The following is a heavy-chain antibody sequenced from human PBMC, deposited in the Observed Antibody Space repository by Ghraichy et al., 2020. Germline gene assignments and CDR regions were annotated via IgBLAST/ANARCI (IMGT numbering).Heavy chain of an antibody. CDR2: ISAYNGNT. V-gene: IGHV1-18*04. Sequence: ASVKVSCKASGYTFTSYGISWVRQAPGQGLEWMGWISAYNGNTNYAQKLQGRVTMTTDTSTNTAYMELRSLRSDDTAVYYCARGPLDYYDSSGQEDYWGQGTLVTVSS. CDR1: GYTFTSYG. D-gene: IGHD3-22*01. J-gene: IGHJ4*02. CDR3: ARGPLDYYDSSGQEDY.